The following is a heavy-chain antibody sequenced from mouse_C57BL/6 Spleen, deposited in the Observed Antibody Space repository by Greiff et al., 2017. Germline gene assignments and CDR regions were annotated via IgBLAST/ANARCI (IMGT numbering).Heavy chain of an antibody. J-gene: IGHJ4*01. CDR2: ILPGSGST. V-gene: IGHV1-9*01. CDR3: ARKTVYYDSYYAMDY. D-gene: IGHD2-4*01. Sequence: VQLQESGAELMKPGASVKLSCKATGYTFTGYWIEWVKQRPGHGLEWIGEILPGSGSTNYNEKFKGKATFTADTSSNTAYMQLSSMRLKDSDTYVCARKTVYYDSYYAMDYWGQGTSVTVSS. CDR1: GYTFTGYW.